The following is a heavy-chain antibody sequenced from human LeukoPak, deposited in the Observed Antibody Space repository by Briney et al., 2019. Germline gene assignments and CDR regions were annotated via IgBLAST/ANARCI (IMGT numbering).Heavy chain of an antibody. CDR1: GGSISNYY. J-gene: IGHJ6*02. D-gene: IGHD5-24*01. Sequence: PSETLSLTCIVSGGSISNYYWSWIRQPPGKGLEWIGYIYYSGSTNYNPSLKSRVTISVDTSKNQFSLKLSSVTAADTAVYYCARVGSRDGYSAVGDYYYYGMDVWGQGTTVTVSS. CDR2: IYYSGST. V-gene: IGHV4-59*01. CDR3: ARVGSRDGYSAVGDYYYYGMDV.